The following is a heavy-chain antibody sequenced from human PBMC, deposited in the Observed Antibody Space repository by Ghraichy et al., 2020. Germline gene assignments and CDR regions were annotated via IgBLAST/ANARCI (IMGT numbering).Heavy chain of an antibody. CDR3: AKAILTGLLYYYYYGMDV. CDR1: GFTFSSYA. J-gene: IGHJ6*02. V-gene: IGHV3-23*01. D-gene: IGHD3-9*01. CDR2: ISGSGGST. Sequence: GGSLRLSCAASGFTFSSYAMSWVRQAPGKGLEWVSAISGSGGSTYYADSVKGRFTISRDNSKNTLYLQMNSLRAEDTAVYYCAKAILTGLLYYYYYGMDVWGQGTTVTVSS.